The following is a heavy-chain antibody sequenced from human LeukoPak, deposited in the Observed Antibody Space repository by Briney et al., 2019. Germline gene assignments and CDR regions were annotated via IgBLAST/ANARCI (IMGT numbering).Heavy chain of an antibody. CDR3: ARKIPFYCSGGSCYSPGWFDP. CDR2: ISSSSSYI. CDR1: GFTFSSYS. Sequence: GGSLRLSCAASGFTFSSYSMNWVRQAPGKGLEWVSSISSSSSYIYYADSVEGRFTISRDNAKNSLYLQMNSLRAEDTAVYYCARKIPFYCSGGSCYSPGWFDPWGQGTLVTVSS. D-gene: IGHD2-15*01. J-gene: IGHJ5*02. V-gene: IGHV3-21*01.